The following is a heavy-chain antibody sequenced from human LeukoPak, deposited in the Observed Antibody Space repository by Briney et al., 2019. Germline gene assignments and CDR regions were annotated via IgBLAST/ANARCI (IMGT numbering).Heavy chain of an antibody. CDR1: GGSISSSSYY. CDR2: IYYSGTT. J-gene: IGHJ3*02. D-gene: IGHD3-10*01. CDR3: ARRRPVRGVTPDAFDI. Sequence: SETLSLTCTVSGGSISSSSYYWGWIRQPPGKGLEWIGSIYYSGTTYYNPSRKSRLTISVDASNHQFCMKLSSVTAPDTAVYYCARRRPVRGVTPDAFDIWGQGTMVTVSS. V-gene: IGHV4-39*01.